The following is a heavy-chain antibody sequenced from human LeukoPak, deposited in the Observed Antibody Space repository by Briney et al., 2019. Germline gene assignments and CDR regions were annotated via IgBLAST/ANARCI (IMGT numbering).Heavy chain of an antibody. Sequence: GGSLRLSCAASGFIFGSYWMSWVRQAPGKGLEWVANIKKDGSEKYYVDSVKGRFTISRDNAKNSLYLQMNSLRAEDTAMYYCARDFRFLDDYWGQGTLVTVSS. D-gene: IGHD3-3*01. CDR2: IKKDGSEK. J-gene: IGHJ4*02. V-gene: IGHV3-7*01. CDR3: ARDFRFLDDY. CDR1: GFIFGSYW.